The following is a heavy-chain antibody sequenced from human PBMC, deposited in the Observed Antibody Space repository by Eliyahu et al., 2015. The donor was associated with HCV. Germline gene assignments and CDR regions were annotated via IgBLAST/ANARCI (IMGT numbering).Heavy chain of an antibody. J-gene: IGHJ5*02. V-gene: IGHV3-23*01. CDR1: GFTFSSYA. D-gene: IGHD3-22*01. CDR2: ISGSGGST. Sequence: EVQLLESGGGLVQPGGSLRLSCAASGFTFSSYAMSWVRQAPGKGLEWVSAISGSGGSTYYADSVKGRFTISRDNSKNTLYLQMNSLRAEDTAVYYCAKDRSYYYDSSDNWFDPWGQGTLVTVSS. CDR3: AKDRSYYYDSSDNWFDP.